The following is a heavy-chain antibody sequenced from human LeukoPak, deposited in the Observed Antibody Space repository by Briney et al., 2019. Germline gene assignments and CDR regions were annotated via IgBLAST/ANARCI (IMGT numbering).Heavy chain of an antibody. CDR2: IYHSGST. CDR3: ASALRGSGSYYSVRWSRWYFDL. D-gene: IGHD3-10*01. J-gene: IGHJ2*01. Sequence: PSETLSLTCTVSGYSISSGCYWGWIRQPPGKGLEWIGSIYHSGSTYYNPPLKSRVTISVDTSKNQFSLKLSSVTAADTAVYYCASALRGSGSYYSVRWSRWYFDLWGRGTLVTVSS. V-gene: IGHV4-38-2*02. CDR1: GYSISSGCY.